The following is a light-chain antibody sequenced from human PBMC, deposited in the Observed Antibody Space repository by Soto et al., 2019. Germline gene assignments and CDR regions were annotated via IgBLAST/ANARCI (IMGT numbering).Light chain of an antibody. Sequence: EIVMTQSPATLSVSLGERAILSCSASQSVSTNLGWYQQKPGQAPRLLIFGASTRATGIPARFSGSGSGTEFTLTISSLQSEDAAVYYCQQYNSWPPFTFGQGTRLEIK. CDR3: QQYNSWPPFT. CDR1: QSVSTN. CDR2: GAS. V-gene: IGKV3-15*01. J-gene: IGKJ5*01.